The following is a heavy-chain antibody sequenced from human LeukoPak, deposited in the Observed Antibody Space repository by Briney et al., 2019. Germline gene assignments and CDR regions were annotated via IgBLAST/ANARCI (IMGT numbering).Heavy chain of an antibody. Sequence: PGGSLRLSCVASGLTFNDSAMHWVRQAPGKGLEWVCLISADGGSTFSADSVKGRFSISRDNSKNSLYLQMNSLRSEDTAMYYCSKESGKFDYWGQGTLVAVSS. CDR2: ISADGGST. CDR1: GLTFNDSA. V-gene: IGHV3-43*02. J-gene: IGHJ4*02. CDR3: SKESGKFDY.